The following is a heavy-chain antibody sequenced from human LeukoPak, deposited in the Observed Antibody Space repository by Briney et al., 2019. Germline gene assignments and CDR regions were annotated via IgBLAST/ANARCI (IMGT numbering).Heavy chain of an antibody. V-gene: IGHV3-11*01. CDR2: ISSGGSTT. Sequence: GGSLRLSCAASGFTFSDHYMSWIRQAPGKGLECVSYISSGGSTTYYTDSVKGRFTISRDNGKNALYLQMNSLRAEDTAVYYCAREIAGDRGFDSWGQGTLVTVSS. D-gene: IGHD6-13*01. J-gene: IGHJ4*02. CDR1: GFTFSDHY. CDR3: AREIAGDRGFDS.